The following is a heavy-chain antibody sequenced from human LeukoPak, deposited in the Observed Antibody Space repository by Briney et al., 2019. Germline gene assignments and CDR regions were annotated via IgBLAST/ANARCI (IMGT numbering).Heavy chain of an antibody. V-gene: IGHV4-59*01. CDR3: ARHQLPDLYYYYYGMDV. J-gene: IGHJ6*04. CDR1: GGSISSCY. Sequence: SETLSLTCTVSGGSISSCYWSWIRQPPGKGLEWIGYIYYSGSTNYNPSLKSRVTISVDTSKNQFSLKLSSVTAADTAVYYCARHQLPDLYYYYYGMDVWGKGTTVTVSS. CDR2: IYYSGST. D-gene: IGHD2-2*01.